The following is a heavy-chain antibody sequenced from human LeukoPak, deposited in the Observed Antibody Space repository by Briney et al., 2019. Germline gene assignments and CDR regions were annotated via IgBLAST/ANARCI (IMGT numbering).Heavy chain of an antibody. J-gene: IGHJ6*02. Sequence: QPGGSLRLSCAASGFTFSSYSMNWVRQAPGKGLEWVSYISSSNSIIYYVDSVKGRFTISRDNAKNSLYLQMNSLRGEDTAVYYCARDLLGYCSSTSCYTAGGLYYYYGMDVWGQGTTVTVSS. CDR3: ARDLLGYCSSTSCYTAGGLYYYYGMDV. V-gene: IGHV3-48*01. CDR2: ISSSNSII. CDR1: GFTFSSYS. D-gene: IGHD2-2*02.